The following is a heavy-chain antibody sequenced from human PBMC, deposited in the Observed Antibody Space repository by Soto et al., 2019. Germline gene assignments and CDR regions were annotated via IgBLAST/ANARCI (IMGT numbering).Heavy chain of an antibody. CDR2: IDPSDSYT. V-gene: IGHV5-10-1*01. J-gene: IGHJ5*02. CDR1: GYSFTSYW. D-gene: IGHD3-22*01. Sequence: GESLKISCKGSGYSFTSYWISWVRQMPGKGLEWMGRIDPSDSYTNYSPSFQGHVTISADKSISTAYLQRSSLKASDTAMYYCARHAKYYYDSSGYYNWFDPWGQGTLVTVSS. CDR3: ARHAKYYYDSSGYYNWFDP.